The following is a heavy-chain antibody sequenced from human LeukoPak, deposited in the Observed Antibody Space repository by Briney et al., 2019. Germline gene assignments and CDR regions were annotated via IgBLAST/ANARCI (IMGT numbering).Heavy chain of an antibody. CDR2: ISASGSRT. CDR3: ARSYSSGWLGSFDY. V-gene: IGHV3-23*01. J-gene: IGHJ4*02. Sequence: GGSLRLSCAASGFTFSTLDMSWVRQAPGKGLEWVSSISASGSRTYYADSVKGRFTISRDNSRDTLYLQMNSLRAEDTAVYYCARSYSSGWLGSFDYWGQGTLVTVSS. CDR1: GFTFSTLD. D-gene: IGHD6-19*01.